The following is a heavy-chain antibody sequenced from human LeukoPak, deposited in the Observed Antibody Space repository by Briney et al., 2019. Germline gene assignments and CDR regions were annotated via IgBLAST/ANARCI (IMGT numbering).Heavy chain of an antibody. D-gene: IGHD4-17*01. V-gene: IGHV4-59*01. CDR3: ARGTVTTFDY. J-gene: IGHJ4*02. Sequence: SETLSLTCTVSGGSISSYYWSWIRQPPGKGLEWIGYIYYSGSTNYNPSLKSRVAISVDTSKNQFSLKLSSVTAADTAVYYCARGTVTTFDYWGQGTLVTVSS. CDR1: GGSISSYY. CDR2: IYYSGST.